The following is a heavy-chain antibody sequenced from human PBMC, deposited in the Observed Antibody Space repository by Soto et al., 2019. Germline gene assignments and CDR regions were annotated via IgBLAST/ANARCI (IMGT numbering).Heavy chain of an antibody. CDR1: GFTFRNYN. V-gene: IGHV3-21*06. Sequence: EVQLVESGGGLVKAGGSLRLFCTASGFTFRNYNMNWVRQAPGKGLEWVSFISTGGAYMFYADSVKGRFTISRDNAQNSLFLQIDSPRAEDTAVYYCARDIASPVGDYFDSWGQGTLGTVSS. CDR3: ARDIASPVGDYFDS. D-gene: IGHD1-26*01. CDR2: ISTGGAYM. J-gene: IGHJ4*02.